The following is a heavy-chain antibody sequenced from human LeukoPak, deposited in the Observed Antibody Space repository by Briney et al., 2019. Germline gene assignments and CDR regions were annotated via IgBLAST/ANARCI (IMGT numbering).Heavy chain of an antibody. CDR1: GGSISSGSYY. J-gene: IGHJ4*02. CDR2: TYTSGST. CDR3: AREAPRPDY. V-gene: IGHV4-61*02. Sequence: PSQTLSLTCTVSGGSISSGSYYWRWFRQPAGKGLEWIGRTYTSGSTNYNPSLKSRVTISVDTSKNQFLLKLSSVTATDTAVYYCAREAPRPDYWGQGTLVTVSS.